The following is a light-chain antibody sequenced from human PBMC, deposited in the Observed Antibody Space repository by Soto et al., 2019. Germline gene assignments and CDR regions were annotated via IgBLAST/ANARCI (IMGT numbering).Light chain of an antibody. CDR1: QSITSN. Sequence: EIVMTQSPATLSVSPGERATLSCRASQSITSNLVWYQQKAGQAPRLLIYGASSRATGIPARFSGSGSGTDFTLTISSLEPEDFAVYYCQQYDNWPWTFGQGTKVDIK. CDR2: GAS. V-gene: IGKV3D-15*01. CDR3: QQYDNWPWT. J-gene: IGKJ1*01.